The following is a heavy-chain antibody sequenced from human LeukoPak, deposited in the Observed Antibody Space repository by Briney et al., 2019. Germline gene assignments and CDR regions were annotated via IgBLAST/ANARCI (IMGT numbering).Heavy chain of an antibody. Sequence: GGSLRLSCAASGFTFDDYGMSWVRQAPGKGLEWVSGINWDGSSTGYADSMKGRFTISRDNAKNSLYLQMNSLAAEDTALYYCARARRGSSYYFDYWGQGTLVTVSS. V-gene: IGHV3-20*04. CDR1: GFTFDDYG. CDR2: INWDGSST. J-gene: IGHJ4*02. CDR3: ARARRGSSYYFDY. D-gene: IGHD3-10*01.